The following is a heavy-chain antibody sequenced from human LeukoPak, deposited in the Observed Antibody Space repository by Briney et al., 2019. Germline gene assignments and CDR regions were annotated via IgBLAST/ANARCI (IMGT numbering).Heavy chain of an antibody. V-gene: IGHV4-34*01. D-gene: IGHD3-22*01. CDR2: INHSGST. CDR1: GGSFSGYY. Sequence: SETLSLTCAVYGGSFSGYYWSWIRQPPGKGLEWIGEINHSGSTNYNPSLKSRVTISVDTSKNQFSLKLSSVTAADTAVYYCASESSGYLFDYWGQGTLVTVSS. J-gene: IGHJ4*02. CDR3: ASESSGYLFDY.